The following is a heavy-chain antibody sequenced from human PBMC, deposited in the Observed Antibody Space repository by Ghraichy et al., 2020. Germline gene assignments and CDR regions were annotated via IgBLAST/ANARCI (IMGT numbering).Heavy chain of an antibody. CDR1: GFTFSTYG. CDR2: IWYDGSNK. D-gene: IGHD2-21*02. J-gene: IGHJ4*02. CDR3: ARDGFCVGGDCYSVPGYY. Sequence: SLNISCAASGFTFSTYGMHWVRQAPGKGLEWVSLIWYDGSNKYYADSVKGRFTISRENSKNTLFLQMNSLGVEDTAVYYCARDGFCVGGDCYSVPGYYWGQGTLVTVSS. V-gene: IGHV3-33*01.